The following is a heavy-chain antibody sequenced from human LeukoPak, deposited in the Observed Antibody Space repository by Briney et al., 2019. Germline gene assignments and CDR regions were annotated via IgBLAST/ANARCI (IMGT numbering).Heavy chain of an antibody. J-gene: IGHJ4*02. D-gene: IGHD3-22*01. CDR2: IYTGGGT. CDR3: ARAPYYYDSSGYYFED. Sequence: PGGSLRLSCAVSGFTVSSNYMSWVRQAPGKGLEWVSVIYTGGGTDYADSVKGRFTISRDKSKNTLSLLMKSLRAEDTAVYYCARAPYYYDSSGYYFEDWGQGTLVTVSS. CDR1: GFTVSSNY. V-gene: IGHV3-66*01.